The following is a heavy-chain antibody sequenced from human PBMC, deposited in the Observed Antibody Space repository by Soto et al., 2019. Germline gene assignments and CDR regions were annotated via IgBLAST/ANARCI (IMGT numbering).Heavy chain of an antibody. V-gene: IGHV1-3*01. CDR3: ARDLIVVVAATPYYYYYGMDV. D-gene: IGHD2-15*01. J-gene: IGHJ6*02. Sequence: QVQLVQSGAEVKKPGASVKVSCKASGYTFTSYAMHWVRQAPGQRLEWMGWINAGNGNTKYSQKFQGRVTITRDTSASTAYIELSSLRSEDTAVYYCARDLIVVVAATPYYYYYGMDVWGQGTTVTVSS. CDR2: INAGNGNT. CDR1: GYTFTSYA.